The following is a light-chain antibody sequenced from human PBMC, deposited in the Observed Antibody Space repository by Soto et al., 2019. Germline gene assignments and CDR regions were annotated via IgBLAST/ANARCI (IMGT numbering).Light chain of an antibody. CDR1: KSISRW. Sequence: DIQMTKSPSTLSASVGDRVTITGRASKSISRWLAWYQQKPGKAPKLLIYKATSLESGVTSMFSGSGSGIEFTLTIHSLQPDDFATYYCKQYNSHITFGQGTRLEIK. V-gene: IGKV1-5*03. CDR2: KAT. J-gene: IGKJ5*01. CDR3: KQYNSHIT.